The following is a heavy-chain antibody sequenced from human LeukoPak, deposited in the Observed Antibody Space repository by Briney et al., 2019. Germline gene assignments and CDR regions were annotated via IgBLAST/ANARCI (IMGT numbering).Heavy chain of an antibody. Sequence: PSETLSLTCTVSGGSISSYYWSWIRQPPGKGLEWIGYIYYSGSTNYNPSLKSRVTISVDTSKNQFSLKLSSVTAADTAVYYCASDRGYDGRIDYWGQGTLVTVSS. CDR3: ASDRGYDGRIDY. CDR1: GGSISSYY. J-gene: IGHJ4*02. CDR2: IYYSGST. D-gene: IGHD5-12*01. V-gene: IGHV4-59*01.